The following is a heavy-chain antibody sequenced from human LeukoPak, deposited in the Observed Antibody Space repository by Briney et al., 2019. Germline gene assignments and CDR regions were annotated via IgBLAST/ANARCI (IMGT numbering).Heavy chain of an antibody. D-gene: IGHD5-24*01. CDR1: GFTFSSYA. CDR3: ARDLEMGRFDP. J-gene: IGHJ5*02. V-gene: IGHV3-30-3*01. CDR2: ISYDGSNK. Sequence: GRSLRLSCAASGFTFSSYAMQWVRQAPGKGLEWVAVISYDGSNKYYADSVKGRFTISRDNSKNTLYLQMNSPRAEDTAVYYCARDLEMGRFDPWGQGTLVTVSS.